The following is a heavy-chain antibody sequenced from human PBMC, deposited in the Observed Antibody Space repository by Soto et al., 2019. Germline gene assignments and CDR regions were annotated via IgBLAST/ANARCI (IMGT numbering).Heavy chain of an antibody. CDR2: IIPIFGTA. J-gene: IGHJ3*02. D-gene: IGHD3-22*01. CDR3: ARAGATMIADPPHAFDI. CDR1: GGTFSSYA. V-gene: IGHV1-69*01. Sequence: QVQLVQSGAEVKKPGSSVKVSCKASGGTFSSYAISWVRQAPGQGLEWMGGIIPIFGTADYAQKFQGRVTITADESTSTAYMELSSLRSEDTAVYYCARAGATMIADPPHAFDIWGQGTMVTVSS.